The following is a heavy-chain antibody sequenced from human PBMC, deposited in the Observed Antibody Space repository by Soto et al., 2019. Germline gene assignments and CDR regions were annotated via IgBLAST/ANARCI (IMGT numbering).Heavy chain of an antibody. V-gene: IGHV1-2*02. D-gene: IGHD6-6*01. CDR2: INPNTGGK. J-gene: IGHJ5*01. CDR3: ATSTSRYIISSTWVDT. CDR1: GYTFTDYY. Sequence: QVQLVQSGAEVKKPGASVKVSCKASGYTFTDYYMHWVRQAPGQGLEWMGWINPNTGGKNYAQKFQSRVTTTSDTSITTVNMALTRLTSDHTAVYDCATSTSRYIISSTWVDTRGHRALVTIS.